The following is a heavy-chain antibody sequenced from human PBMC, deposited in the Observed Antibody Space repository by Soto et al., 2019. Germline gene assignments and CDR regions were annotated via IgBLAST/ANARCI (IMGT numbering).Heavy chain of an antibody. CDR2: IYWDDDR. CDR3: APTQLPTAANAFDV. Sequence: QITLKESGPTLVEPTQALTLTCSFSGFSLTTLGAGVGWVRQPPGKALECLALIYWDDDRHYSPSRKIRIATKKETPKNEVVLKMTNMDPVTTGNSYCAPTQLPTAANAFDVWGQGTIVTVSS. V-gene: IGHV2-5*02. CDR1: GFSLTTLGAG. D-gene: IGHD2-15*01. J-gene: IGHJ3*01.